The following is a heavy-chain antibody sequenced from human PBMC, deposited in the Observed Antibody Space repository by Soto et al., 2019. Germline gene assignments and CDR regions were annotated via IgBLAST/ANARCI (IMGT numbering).Heavy chain of an antibody. V-gene: IGHV1-3*01. Sequence: ASVKVSCKASGYTFSSYAIHWVRQAPGQRLEWMGRIHAGNGDTQYSQRLQGRVTISRDTSKNRVSLELRSVTAADTAVYYCARVNVTLDLWGLGTLVTVSS. CDR2: IHAGNGDT. D-gene: IGHD2-21*02. J-gene: IGHJ4*02. CDR3: ARVNVTLDL. CDR1: GYTFSSYA.